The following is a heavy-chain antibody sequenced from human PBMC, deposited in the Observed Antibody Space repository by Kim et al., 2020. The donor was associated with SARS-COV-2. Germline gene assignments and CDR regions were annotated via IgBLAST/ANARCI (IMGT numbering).Heavy chain of an antibody. Sequence: GGSLRLSCAASGFTFSSYAMSWVRQAPGKGLEWVSAISGSGGSTYYADSVKGRFTISRDNSKNTLYLQMNSLRAEDTAVYYCAKDLGQRRPYYYDSSGYRFFYYYGMDVWGQGTTVTVSS. V-gene: IGHV3-23*01. CDR3: AKDLGQRRPYYYDSSGYRFFYYYGMDV. D-gene: IGHD3-22*01. CDR2: ISGSGGST. CDR1: GFTFSSYA. J-gene: IGHJ6*02.